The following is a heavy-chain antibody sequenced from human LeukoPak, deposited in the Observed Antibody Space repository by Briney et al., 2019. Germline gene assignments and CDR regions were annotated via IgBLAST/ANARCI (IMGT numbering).Heavy chain of an antibody. D-gene: IGHD2-2*02. CDR3: ARVPVLLYPPYNWFDP. V-gene: IGHV1-8*01. Sequence: ASVKVSCKASGFTFTSHDYNWVRQATGQGLEWMRWMNPNSGNTGYAQKFQGRVTMTRDTSITTVYMELSSLTSEDTAVYYCARVPVLLYPPYNWFDPWGQGTLVTVSS. CDR1: GFTFTSHD. J-gene: IGHJ5*02. CDR2: MNPNSGNT.